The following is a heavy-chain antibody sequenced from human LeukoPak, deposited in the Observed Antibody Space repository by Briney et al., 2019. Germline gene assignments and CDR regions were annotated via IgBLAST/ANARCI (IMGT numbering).Heavy chain of an antibody. J-gene: IGHJ6*02. CDR3: ARLGLNYGGYHYYYYGMDV. Sequence: ASVKVSCKASGGTFSSYAISWVRQAPGQGLEWMGGIIPIFGTANYAQKFQGRVTITADESTSTAYMELSSLRSEDTAVYYCARLGLNYGGYHYYYYGMDVWGQGTTVTVSS. CDR1: GGTFSSYA. CDR2: IIPIFGTA. V-gene: IGHV1-69*13. D-gene: IGHD5-12*01.